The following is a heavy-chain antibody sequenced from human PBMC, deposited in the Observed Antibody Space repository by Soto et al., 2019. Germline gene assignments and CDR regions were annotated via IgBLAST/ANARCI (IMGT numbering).Heavy chain of an antibody. CDR1: GFTFSSYP. D-gene: IGHD4-17*01. CDR2: ISYDGSNK. J-gene: IGHJ6*02. CDR3: ARDSATVADYYYTMDV. Sequence: QVQLVESGGGVVQPGRSLRLSCAASGFTFSSYPMHWVRQAPGKGLEWVAVISYDGSNKYYVDSVKGRFTISRDNSKNTLYQQMNSLIPEDTTVYYCARDSATVADYYYTMDVWGQGTTVTVSS. V-gene: IGHV3-30-3*01.